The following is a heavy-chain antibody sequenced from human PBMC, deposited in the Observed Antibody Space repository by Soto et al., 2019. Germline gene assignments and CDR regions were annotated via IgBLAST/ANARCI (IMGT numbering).Heavy chain of an antibody. D-gene: IGHD2-15*01. CDR1: GFTFSSYS. J-gene: IGHJ3*02. V-gene: IGHV3-21*01. CDR2: ISSSSSYI. CDR3: AKLHLGYDAFDI. Sequence: EVQLVESGGGLVKPGGSLRLSCAASGFTFSSYSMNWVRQAPGKGLEWVSSISSSSSYIYYADSVKGRFTISRDNAKNPLYLKRNGLRAEDTAVYYCAKLHLGYDAFDIGAQGTMVTVSS.